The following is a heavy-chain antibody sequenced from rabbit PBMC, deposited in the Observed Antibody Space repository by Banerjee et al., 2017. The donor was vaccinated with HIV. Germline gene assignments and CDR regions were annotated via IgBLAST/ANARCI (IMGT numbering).Heavy chain of an antibody. CDR2: IYAGDGNT. V-gene: IGHV1S45*01. Sequence: QEQLVESGGGLVQPEGSLTLTCTASGFTISSRYYMCWVRQAPGKGLEWIACIYAGDGNTYYASWAKGRFTISRTSSTTVTLQMTSLTAADTATYFCTRGTGSGVWTNLWGPGTLVTVS. CDR3: TRGTGSGVWTNL. CDR1: GFTISSRYY. J-gene: IGHJ4*01. D-gene: IGHD1-1*01.